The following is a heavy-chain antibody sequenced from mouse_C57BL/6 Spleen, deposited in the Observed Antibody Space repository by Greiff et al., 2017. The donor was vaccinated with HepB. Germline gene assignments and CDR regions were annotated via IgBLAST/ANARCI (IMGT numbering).Heavy chain of an antibody. J-gene: IGHJ4*01. CDR3: ARLWLRRGDYYAMDY. D-gene: IGHD2-2*01. CDR2: IWSGGST. V-gene: IGHV2-2*01. Sequence: VQLVESGPGLVQPSQSLSITCTVSGFSLTSYGVHWVRQSPGKGLEWLGVIWSGGSTDYNAAFISRLSISKDNSKSQVFFKMNSLQADDTAIYYCARLWLRRGDYYAMDYWGQGTSVTVSS. CDR1: GFSLTSYG.